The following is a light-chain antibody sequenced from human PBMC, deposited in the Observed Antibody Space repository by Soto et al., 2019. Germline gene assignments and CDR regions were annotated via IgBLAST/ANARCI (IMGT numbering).Light chain of an antibody. Sequence: DIQLTQSPSFLSASVADRVTITCRASQDINTYLAWYQQKPGKAPKLLIFAASTLQNGVPSRFSGSGSGTEFTVTITSLQPEDFATYYCQQRKSYPITFGQGTRLEI. CDR2: AAS. CDR3: QQRKSYPIT. CDR1: QDINTY. V-gene: IGKV1-9*01. J-gene: IGKJ5*01.